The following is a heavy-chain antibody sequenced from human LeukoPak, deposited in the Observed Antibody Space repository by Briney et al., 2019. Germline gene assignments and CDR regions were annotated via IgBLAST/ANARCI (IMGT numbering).Heavy chain of an antibody. Sequence: SQTLSLTCTVSGGSISSGGYYWSWIRQHPGKGLEWIGYIYYTGSTYYNPSLKRRITISVDTSKNQFSLKLSSVTAADTAVYYCARDLGRTYFDYWGQGTLVTVSS. J-gene: IGHJ4*02. CDR1: GGSISSGGYY. V-gene: IGHV4-31*03. CDR2: IYYTGST. D-gene: IGHD1-1*01. CDR3: ARDLGRTYFDY.